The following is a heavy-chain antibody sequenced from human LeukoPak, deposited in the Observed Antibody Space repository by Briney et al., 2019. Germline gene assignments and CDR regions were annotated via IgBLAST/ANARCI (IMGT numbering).Heavy chain of an antibody. CDR2: IIPILGIA. CDR1: GGTFSSYA. V-gene: IGHV1-69*04. J-gene: IGHJ3*02. D-gene: IGHD2-15*01. Sequence: GASVKVSCKASGGTFSSYAISWVRQAPGQGLEWMGRIIPILGIANYAQKFQGRVTITADKSTSTAYMELSSLRSEDTAVYYCARANRDDSDAFDIWGQGTMVTVSS. CDR3: ARANRDDSDAFDI.